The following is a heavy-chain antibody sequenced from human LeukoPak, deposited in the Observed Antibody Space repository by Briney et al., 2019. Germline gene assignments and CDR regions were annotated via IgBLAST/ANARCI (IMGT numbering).Heavy chain of an antibody. CDR1: GFTFSSYG. J-gene: IGHJ4*02. V-gene: IGHV3-33*01. Sequence: GGSLRLSCAASGFTFSSYGMHWVRQAPGKGLEWVAVIWYDGSNKYYADSVKGRFTISKDNSKNTLYLQMNSLRAEDTAVYYCARDRAAAYYFDYWGQGTLVTVSS. CDR2: IWYDGSNK. D-gene: IGHD2-2*01. CDR3: ARDRAAAYYFDY.